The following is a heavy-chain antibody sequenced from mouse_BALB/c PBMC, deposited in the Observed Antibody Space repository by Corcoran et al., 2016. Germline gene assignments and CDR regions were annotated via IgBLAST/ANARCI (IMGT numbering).Heavy chain of an antibody. V-gene: IGHV9-1*02. J-gene: IGHJ4*01. Sequence: QIQLVQSGPELKKPGETVKISCKASGYTFTNYGMNWVKQAPGSGLKGMGWINTYTGEPTYADDFKGRFAFSMETSASTAYLQINNLKNEDMATYFCAREPYAMDYWGQGTSVTVSS. CDR2: INTYTGEP. CDR1: GYTFTNYG. CDR3: AREPYAMDY.